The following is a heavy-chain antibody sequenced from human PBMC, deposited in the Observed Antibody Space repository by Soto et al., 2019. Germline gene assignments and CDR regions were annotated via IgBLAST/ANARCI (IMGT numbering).Heavy chain of an antibody. J-gene: IGHJ4*02. V-gene: IGHV1-18*01. CDR1: GYTFTSYG. Sequence: QVQLVQSGAEVKKPGASVKVSCKASGYTFTSYGISWVRQAPGQGLEWMGWISAYNGNTNYAQKRQGRVTMTTDTSTSPAYMELRTLGADDTAVYYCARDKGFGEVLVWGQGTLVTVSS. CDR3: ARDKGFGEVLV. D-gene: IGHD3-10*01. CDR2: ISAYNGNT.